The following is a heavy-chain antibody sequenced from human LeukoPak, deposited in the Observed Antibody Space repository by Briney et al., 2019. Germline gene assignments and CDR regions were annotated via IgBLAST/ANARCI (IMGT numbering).Heavy chain of an antibody. Sequence: GGSLRLSCAASGFTFSSYGMHWVRQAPGKGLEWVAVISYDGSNKYYADSVKGRFTISRDNSKNTLYLQMNSLRAEDTAVYYCAREDGGWGAFDYWGQGTLVTVSS. J-gene: IGHJ4*02. CDR2: ISYDGSNK. V-gene: IGHV3-30*03. CDR3: AREDGGWGAFDY. D-gene: IGHD1-26*01. CDR1: GFTFSSYG.